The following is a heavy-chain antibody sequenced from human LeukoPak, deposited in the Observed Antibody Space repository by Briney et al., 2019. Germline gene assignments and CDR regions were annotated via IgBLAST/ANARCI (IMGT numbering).Heavy chain of an antibody. J-gene: IGHJ3*01. CDR2: IIPIFGTA. CDR3: ARGPSEYSSSSDTFDV. Sequence: GASVKVSCKASRGTFSTNAISWVRQAPGQGLEWLGGIIPIFGTANYAQKFQGRVTITADESTSTAYMELSSLRSEDTAVYYCARGPSEYSSSSDTFDVWGQGTMVTVSS. V-gene: IGHV1-69*13. D-gene: IGHD6-6*01. CDR1: RGTFSTNA.